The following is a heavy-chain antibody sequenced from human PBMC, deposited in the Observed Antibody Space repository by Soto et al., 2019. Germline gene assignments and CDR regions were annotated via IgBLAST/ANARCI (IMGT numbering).Heavy chain of an antibody. Sequence: SETLSLTCAFSSCSISSSNWWSWVRQPPGKGLEWIGEIYHSGSTNYNPSLKSRVTISVDKSKNQFSLKLSSVTAADTAVYYCARGCSGENYYYYMDVWGKGTTVTVSS. J-gene: IGHJ6*03. V-gene: IGHV4-4*02. CDR1: SCSISSSNW. CDR2: IYHSGST. CDR3: ARGCSGENYYYYMDV. D-gene: IGHD2-15*01.